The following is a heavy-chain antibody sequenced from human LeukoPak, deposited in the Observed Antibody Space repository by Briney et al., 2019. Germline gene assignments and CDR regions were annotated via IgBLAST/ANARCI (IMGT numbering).Heavy chain of an antibody. CDR2: IRGDGV. J-gene: IGHJ3*02. CDR1: GFSFAIYH. CDR3: ATSRVEVAGTGGFDT. D-gene: IGHD2-8*02. Sequence: PGGSLRLSCAASGFSFAIYHMSWVRRARGEGLVWVTPIRGDGVYYAESVKGRFTISRDDSENTVYVQMNSLRAEDTAVYYCATSRVEVAGTGGFDTWGQGTLVAVSS. V-gene: IGHV3-23*01.